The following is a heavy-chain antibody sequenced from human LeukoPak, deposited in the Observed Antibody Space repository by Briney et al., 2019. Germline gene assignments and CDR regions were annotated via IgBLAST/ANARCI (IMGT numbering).Heavy chain of an antibody. D-gene: IGHD5-12*01. CDR2: ISISGDTT. V-gene: IGHV3-23*01. CDR1: GFTFSSHA. Sequence: PGGSLRLSCGASGFTFSSHAMTWVRQAPGKGLEWVSVISISGDTTYYADAVKGRFTISRDNYKNTVYLQMNSLRAEDTAVYYCARDAGNSGYGCDLWGQGTLVTVSS. CDR3: ARDAGNSGYGCDL. J-gene: IGHJ5*02.